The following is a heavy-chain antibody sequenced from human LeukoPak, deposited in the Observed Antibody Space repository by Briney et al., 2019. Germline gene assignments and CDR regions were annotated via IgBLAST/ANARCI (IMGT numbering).Heavy chain of an antibody. J-gene: IGHJ4*02. V-gene: IGHV4-39*07. CDR1: GPISSSIHY. CDR2: IYYTGGT. CDR3: ARRVRYYYGSGSYYEYYFDY. D-gene: IGHD3-10*01. Sequence: SETLSLTCDVSGPISSSIHYWAWIRQPPGKGLEWIGSIYYTGGTYYNPSIKSRVTISLDTSESQFSLKLSSVTAADTAVYYCARRVRYYYGSGSYYEYYFDYWGQGTLVTVSS.